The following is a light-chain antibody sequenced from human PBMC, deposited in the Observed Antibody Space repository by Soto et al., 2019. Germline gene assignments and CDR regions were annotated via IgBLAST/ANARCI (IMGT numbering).Light chain of an antibody. CDR2: KAS. J-gene: IGKJ4*02. CDR1: QTISSW. V-gene: IGKV1-5*03. Sequence: DIQMTQSPSTLSGSVGDRVTITCRASQTISSWLAWYQQKPGKAPKLLIYKASTLKSGVPSRFSGSGSATEFTLTISSLQPDDFETYYCQHYNSYSEAFGTGTKVEIX. CDR3: QHYNSYSEA.